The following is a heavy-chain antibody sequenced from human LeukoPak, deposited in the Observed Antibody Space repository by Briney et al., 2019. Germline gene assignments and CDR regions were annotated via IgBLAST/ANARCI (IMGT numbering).Heavy chain of an antibody. CDR1: GGSISSSSYY. V-gene: IGHV4-39*07. CDR3: ASLSGYSYGYYFDY. D-gene: IGHD5-18*01. CDR2: IYYSGST. Sequence: SETLSLTCXVSGGSISSSSYYWGWIRQPPGKGLEWIGSIYYSGSTYYNPSLKSRVTISVDTSKNQFSLKLSSVTAADTAVYYCASLSGYSYGYYFDYWGQGTLVTVSS. J-gene: IGHJ4*02.